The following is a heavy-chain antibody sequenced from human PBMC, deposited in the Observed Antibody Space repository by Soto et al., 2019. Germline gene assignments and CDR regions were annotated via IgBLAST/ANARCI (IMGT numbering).Heavy chain of an antibody. D-gene: IGHD3-10*01. Sequence: SETLYLTCTVPGGSISSYYWSWIRQPPGKGLEKLGCIYYSGSTNYNPSLKSRFTISVDTSKNQFSLKLSSVTAADTAVYYCARDYYGSGTYNWFDPWGQGTLVTVS. CDR2: IYYSGST. J-gene: IGHJ5*02. V-gene: IGHV4-59*01. CDR1: GGSISSYY. CDR3: ARDYYGSGTYNWFDP.